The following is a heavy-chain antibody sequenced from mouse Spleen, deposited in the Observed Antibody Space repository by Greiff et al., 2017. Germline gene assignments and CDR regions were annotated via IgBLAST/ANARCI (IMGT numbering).Heavy chain of an antibody. CDR2: IHPNSGST. Sequence: VQLQQPGAELVKPGASVKLSCKASGYTFTSYWMHWVKQRPGQGLEWIGMIHPNSGSTNYNEKFKSKATLTVDKSSSTAYMQLSSLTSEDSAVYYCARRGAEWYFDVWGAGTTVTVSS. CDR1: GYTFTSYW. CDR3: ARRGAEWYFDV. V-gene: IGHV1-64*01. D-gene: IGHD3-3*01. J-gene: IGHJ1*01.